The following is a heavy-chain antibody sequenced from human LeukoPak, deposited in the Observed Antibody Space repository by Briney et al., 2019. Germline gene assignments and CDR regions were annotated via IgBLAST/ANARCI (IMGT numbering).Heavy chain of an antibody. CDR3: AKRIVVVVAATYY. J-gene: IGHJ4*02. CDR2: IRYDGSNK. D-gene: IGHD2-15*01. CDR1: GFTFSSFG. V-gene: IGHV3-30*02. Sequence: GGSLRLSCAASGFTFSSFGMHWVRQAPGKGLEWVAFIRYDGSNKYYADSVKGRFTISRDNSKNTLYLPMNSLRAEDTAIYYCAKRIVVVVAATYYWGQGTLVTVSS.